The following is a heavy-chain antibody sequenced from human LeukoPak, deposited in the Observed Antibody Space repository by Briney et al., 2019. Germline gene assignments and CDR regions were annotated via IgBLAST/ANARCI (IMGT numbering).Heavy chain of an antibody. Sequence: PGGSLRLPCAASGFTFSSYWMHWVRQAPGKGLVWVSRINSDGSSTSYADSVKGRFTISRDNAKNTLYLQMNSLRAEDTAVYYCARVEVGGQLFDPWGQGTLVTVSS. CDR3: ARVEVGGQLFDP. CDR1: GFTFSSYW. D-gene: IGHD1-1*01. J-gene: IGHJ5*02. V-gene: IGHV3-74*01. CDR2: INSDGSST.